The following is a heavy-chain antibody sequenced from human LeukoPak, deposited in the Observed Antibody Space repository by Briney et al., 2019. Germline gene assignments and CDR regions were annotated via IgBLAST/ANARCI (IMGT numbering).Heavy chain of an antibody. CDR2: IIPILGIA. D-gene: IGHD5-12*01. CDR1: GGTFSSYA. J-gene: IGHJ4*02. CDR3: ARIVTTYPDY. Sequence: GSSVKVSCKASGGTFSSYAISWVRQAPGQGLEWMGRIIPILGIANYAQKFQGRVTITADKSTSTAYMELSGLRSEDTAVYYCARIVTTYPDYWGQGTLVTVSP. V-gene: IGHV1-69*04.